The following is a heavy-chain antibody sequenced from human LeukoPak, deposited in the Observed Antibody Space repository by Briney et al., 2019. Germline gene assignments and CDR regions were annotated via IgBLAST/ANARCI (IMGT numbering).Heavy chain of an antibody. CDR1: GFTFSNYA. CDR2: IVGSGGGT. J-gene: IGHJ4*02. CDR3: TTDALNDFWSGYTIFDY. D-gene: IGHD3-3*01. Sequence: GGSLRLSCAASGFTFSNYAMSWVRQAPGKGLEWVSAIVGSGGGTYNSDSVKGRFTISRDNFKNTLYLQMNSLRAEDTAVYYCTTDALNDFWSGYTIFDYWGQGTLVTVSS. V-gene: IGHV3-23*01.